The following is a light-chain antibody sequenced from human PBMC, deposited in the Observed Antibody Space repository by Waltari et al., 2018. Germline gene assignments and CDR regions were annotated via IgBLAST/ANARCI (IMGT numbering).Light chain of an antibody. CDR1: DSDVGAYAF. V-gene: IGLV2-14*01. CDR2: EVS. J-gene: IGLJ1*01. Sequence: QSALTQPASVSGSPGQSITISCSGTDSDVGAYAFVFWYQQHPGKAPHLIIYEVSNRPSGISNRFSASKSGNTASLTISGLQAEDEADYYCSSYTTSSAPGVFGTGTRVTVL. CDR3: SSYTTSSAPGV.